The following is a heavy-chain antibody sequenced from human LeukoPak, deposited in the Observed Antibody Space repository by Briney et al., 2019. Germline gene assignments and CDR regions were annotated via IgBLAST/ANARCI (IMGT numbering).Heavy chain of an antibody. J-gene: IGHJ4*02. V-gene: IGHV3-23*01. CDR3: AKAPEYSSSWYRVDPYYFDY. CDR1: GFTFSSYA. D-gene: IGHD6-13*01. Sequence: GGSLRLSCAASGFTFSSYAMSWVRQAPGKGLEWVSAISGSGGSTYYADSVKGRFTISRDNSKNTLYLQMNSLRAEDTAVYYCAKAPEYSSSWYRVDPYYFDYWGQGTLVTVSS. CDR2: ISGSGGST.